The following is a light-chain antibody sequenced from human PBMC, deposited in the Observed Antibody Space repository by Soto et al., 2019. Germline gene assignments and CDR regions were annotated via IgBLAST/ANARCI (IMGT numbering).Light chain of an antibody. CDR3: CSYGGRTTYV. Sequence: QSALTQPPSASGSPGQSITISCTGSTSDVGSYKLVSWYQHHPGKAPKLLINEDNKRPSGVSTRFSGSKSANTASLTISGLQAEDEADYYCCSYGGRTTYVFGPGTKGTVL. J-gene: IGLJ1*01. CDR2: EDN. V-gene: IGLV2-23*01. CDR1: TSDVGSYKL.